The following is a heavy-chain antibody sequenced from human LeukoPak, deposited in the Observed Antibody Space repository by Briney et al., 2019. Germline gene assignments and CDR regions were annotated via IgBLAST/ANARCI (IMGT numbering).Heavy chain of an antibody. D-gene: IGHD3-10*01. J-gene: IGHJ6*03. V-gene: IGHV3-23*01. CDR3: ASGSGSYRTPYYYMDV. CDR1: GFTFSSYA. CDR2: ISNSDGST. Sequence: GGSLRLSCAASGFTFSSYAMSWVRQTPGKGLEWVSAISNSDGSTYYADSVKGRFTISRDNSKNTLYLQMNSLRAEDTAVYYCASGSGSYRTPYYYMDVWGTGTTVTVSS.